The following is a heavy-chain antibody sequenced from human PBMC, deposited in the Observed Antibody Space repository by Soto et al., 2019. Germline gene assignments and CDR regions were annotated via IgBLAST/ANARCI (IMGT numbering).Heavy chain of an antibody. D-gene: IGHD1-26*01. J-gene: IGHJ6*02. Sequence: PSQTLSLTCAISGDSVSGNSAAGDGIIRSASRCLEWVGRTYYRSKWYNDYAVSVKSRITINPDTSKNQFSLQLNSVTPEDTAVYYCARATLIVGAFYYYYYYGMDVWGQGTTVTVSS. CDR3: ARATLIVGAFYYYYYYGMDV. CDR2: TYYRSKWYN. V-gene: IGHV6-1*01. CDR1: GDSVSGNSAA.